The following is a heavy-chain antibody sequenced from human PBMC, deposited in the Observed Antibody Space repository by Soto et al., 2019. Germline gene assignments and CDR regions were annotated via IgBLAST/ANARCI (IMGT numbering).Heavy chain of an antibody. CDR3: ARLGAHYQSLDP. D-gene: IGHD2-2*01. CDR2: IYYSGTT. V-gene: IGHV4-59*08. J-gene: IGHJ5*02. Sequence: SETLSLTCAVYGGSFSGYYWSWIRQSPGKGLEWIGYIYYSGTTSYNPSLKSRVTLSLETSKSQFSLRLASVTASDTAVYYCARLGAHYQSLDPWGQGTLVTVSS. CDR1: GGSFSGYY.